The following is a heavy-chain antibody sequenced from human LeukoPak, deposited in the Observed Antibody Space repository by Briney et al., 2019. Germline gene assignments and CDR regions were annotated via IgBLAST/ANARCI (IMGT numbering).Heavy chain of an antibody. CDR1: GFSLSTSGTG. D-gene: IGHD1-7*01. J-gene: IGHJ4*02. CDR2: IYWTDDK. Sequence: SGPTLVKPTQTLTLTCTFSGFSLSTSGTGVGWIRQPPGKALEWLALIYWTDDKSYSPSLKSRLTITKDTSKNQVVLTMTNMDPVDTATYYCAHRTVTGTTEYLDYWGQGTLVTVSS. CDR3: AHRTVTGTTEYLDY. V-gene: IGHV2-5*01.